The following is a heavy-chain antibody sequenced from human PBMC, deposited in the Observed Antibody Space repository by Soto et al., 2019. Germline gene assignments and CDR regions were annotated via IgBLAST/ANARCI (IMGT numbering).Heavy chain of an antibody. D-gene: IGHD3-10*01. J-gene: IGHJ6*02. CDR3: ARGVYGSGSYDYGMDV. V-gene: IGHV4-39*01. CDR1: GGSISSSSYY. Sequence: SETLSLTCTVSGGSISSSSYYWGWIRQPPGNGLEWIGSIYYSGSTYYNPSLKSRVTISVDTSKNQFSLKLSSVTAADTAVYYCARGVYGSGSYDYGMDVWGQGTTVTVSS. CDR2: IYYSGST.